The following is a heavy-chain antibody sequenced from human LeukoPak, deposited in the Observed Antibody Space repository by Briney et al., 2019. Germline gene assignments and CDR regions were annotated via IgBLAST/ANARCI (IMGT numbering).Heavy chain of an antibody. CDR2: ISYDGSNK. CDR3: AREEKYTIFGVVIQDTNYYYGMDV. Sequence: PGRSLRLSCAASGFTFSSYAMHWVRQAPGKGLEWVAVISYDGSNKYYADSVKGRFTISRDNSKNTLYLQMNSLRAEDTAVYYCAREEKYTIFGVVIQDTNYYYGMDVWGQGTAVTVSS. D-gene: IGHD3-3*01. CDR1: GFTFSSYA. V-gene: IGHV3-30-3*01. J-gene: IGHJ6*02.